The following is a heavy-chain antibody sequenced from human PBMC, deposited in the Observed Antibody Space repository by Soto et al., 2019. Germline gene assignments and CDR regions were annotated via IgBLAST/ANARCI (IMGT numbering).Heavy chain of an antibody. CDR2: ISNSGNT. D-gene: IGHD3-10*01. J-gene: IGHJ6*02. CDR3: TRRFSYGSGKYGIDL. CDR1: GGSISNNLYY. V-gene: IGHV4-61*05. Sequence: SETLSLTCSVSGGSISNNLYYWTWIRQPPGKDLEWIGYISNSGNTAYNPSLNSRGTISVDKPKNQFSLKLSSVTAADTAVYYCTRRFSYGSGKYGIDLWGQGTTVTASS.